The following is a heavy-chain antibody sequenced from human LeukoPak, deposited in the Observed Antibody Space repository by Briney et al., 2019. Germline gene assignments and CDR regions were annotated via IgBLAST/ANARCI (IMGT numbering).Heavy chain of an antibody. J-gene: IGHJ4*02. Sequence: LRLSCAASGFTFRNYDMNWVRQPPGKWLEWVGYIYYSGSTNYNPSLKSRVTISVDTSKNQSSLKLSSVTAADTAVYYCARETQAGIVYWGQGTLVTVSS. CDR2: IYYSGST. CDR3: ARETQAGIVY. CDR1: GFTFRNYD. D-gene: IGHD1-26*01. V-gene: IGHV4-59*01.